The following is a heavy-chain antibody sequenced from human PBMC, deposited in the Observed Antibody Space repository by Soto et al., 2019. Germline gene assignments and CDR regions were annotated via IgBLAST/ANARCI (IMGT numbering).Heavy chain of an antibody. CDR1: GGSISSFY. D-gene: IGHD3-22*01. CDR3: ARSDYYDSSGYPQH. Sequence: QVQLQESGPGLVKPSETLSLTCTVSGGSISSFYWSWIRQPAGKGLEWIGRIYPSGYTNYNPSLKSRVNMSVDTSKNQFSLKLSSVTAADTAVYYCARSDYYDSSGYPQHWGQGTLVTVSS. J-gene: IGHJ1*01. V-gene: IGHV4-4*07. CDR2: IYPSGYT.